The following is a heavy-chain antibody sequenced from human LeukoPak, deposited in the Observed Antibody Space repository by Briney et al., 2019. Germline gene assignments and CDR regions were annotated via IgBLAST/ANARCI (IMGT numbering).Heavy chain of an antibody. D-gene: IGHD6-6*01. J-gene: IGHJ5*02. CDR1: GYSFTSYW. CDR3: ARQGYSSSSWVPNWFDP. CDR2: IYPGDSDT. V-gene: IGHV5-51*01. Sequence: GESLKISCKGSGYSFTSYWIGWVRQMPGKGLEWMGIIYPGDSDTRYSPSFQGQVTISADKSISTAYLQWSSLKASDTAMYYCARQGYSSSSWVPNWFDPWGQGTLVTVSS.